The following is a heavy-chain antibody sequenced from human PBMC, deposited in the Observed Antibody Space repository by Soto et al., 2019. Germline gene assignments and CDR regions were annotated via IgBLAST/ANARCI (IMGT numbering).Heavy chain of an antibody. CDR2: IKQDGSEK. Sequence: EVQLVESGGGLVQPGGSLRLSCAASGFTFSSYWMSWVRQAPGKGLEWVANIKQDGSEKYYVDSVKGRFTISRDNAKNSLYLQMNSLRAEDTAVYYCARVSGGSGSFNYFDYWGQGTLVTVSS. CDR1: GFTFSSYW. J-gene: IGHJ4*02. CDR3: ARVSGGSGSFNYFDY. D-gene: IGHD3-10*01. V-gene: IGHV3-7*01.